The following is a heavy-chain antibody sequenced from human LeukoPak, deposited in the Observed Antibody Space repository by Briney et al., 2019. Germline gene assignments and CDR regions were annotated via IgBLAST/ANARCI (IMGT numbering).Heavy chain of an antibody. V-gene: IGHV1-69*04. CDR1: GGTFSSYA. Sequence: SVKVSCKASGGTFSSYAISWVRQAPGQGLEWMGRIIPILGIANYAQKFQVRVTITADKSTSTAYMELSCLRSEDTAVYYCARVRDGYNSAFDIWGQGTMVTVSS. D-gene: IGHD5-24*01. CDR2: IIPILGIA. CDR3: ARVRDGYNSAFDI. J-gene: IGHJ3*02.